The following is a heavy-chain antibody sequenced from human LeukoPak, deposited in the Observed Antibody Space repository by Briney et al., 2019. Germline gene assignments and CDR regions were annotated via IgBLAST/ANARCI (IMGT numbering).Heavy chain of an antibody. J-gene: IGHJ6*02. Sequence: TSETLSLTCTVSGGSISSYYWSWIRQPPGKGLEWIGYVYYSGSTNYNPSLKSRVTISVDTSKNQFSLKLSSVTAADTAVYYCARDPSLGGTYYYGMDVWGQGTTVTVSS. CDR1: GGSISSYY. D-gene: IGHD4-23*01. CDR2: VYYSGST. CDR3: ARDPSLGGTYYYGMDV. V-gene: IGHV4-59*01.